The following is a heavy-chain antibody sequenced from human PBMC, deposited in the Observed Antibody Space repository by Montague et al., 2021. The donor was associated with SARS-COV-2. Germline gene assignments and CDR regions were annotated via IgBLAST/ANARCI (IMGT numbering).Heavy chain of an antibody. Sequence: SETLSLTCSVSGGSFSSGDSYWGWLRQAPGKGLEWIGDLHYAGSAYYNPSLRSRVTISADTSKNQFSLKLNSVTAADTAVYYCVATYNDNWYYFDYWGQGTLVTVSS. CDR2: LHYAGSA. V-gene: IGHV4-39*01. D-gene: IGHD1-1*01. CDR1: GGSFSSGDSY. CDR3: VATYNDNWYYFDY. J-gene: IGHJ4*02.